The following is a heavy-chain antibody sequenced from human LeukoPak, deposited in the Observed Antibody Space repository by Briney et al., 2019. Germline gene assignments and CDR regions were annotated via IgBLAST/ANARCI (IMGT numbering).Heavy chain of an antibody. CDR3: AREGQWLVKYYFDY. V-gene: IGHV3-11*04. CDR1: GFTFSDYD. D-gene: IGHD6-19*01. CDR2: ISTSGSII. J-gene: IGHJ4*02. Sequence: PGGSLRLSCAASGFTFSDYDMSWVRQAPGRGLEWVSYISTSGSIIYYADSVKGRFTISRDNAKNSLFLQMNSQRAEDTAVYYCAREGQWLVKYYFDYWGQGTLVTVSS.